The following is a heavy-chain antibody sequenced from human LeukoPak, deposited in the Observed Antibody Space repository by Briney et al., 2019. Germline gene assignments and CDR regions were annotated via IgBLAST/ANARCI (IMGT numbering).Heavy chain of an antibody. J-gene: IGHJ1*01. CDR3: AKAGSHSYFDH. D-gene: IGHD1-26*01. CDR1: GFTFSSYA. V-gene: IGHV3-30-3*01. CDR2: ISHDGSNK. Sequence: GGSLRLSCAASGFTFSSYAMHWVRQAAGKGLEWVAVISHDGSNKYYADSVKGRFTISRDNSKNTLYLQMNSLRAEDTGVYYCAKAGSHSYFDHWGQGTLVTVSS.